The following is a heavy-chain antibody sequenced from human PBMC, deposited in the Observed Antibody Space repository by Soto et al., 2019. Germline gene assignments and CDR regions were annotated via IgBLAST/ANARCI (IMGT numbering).Heavy chain of an antibody. CDR1: DGSIIRSRSF. V-gene: IGHV4-39*01. CDR2: IYYTGTT. Sequence: PSETLSLTCTVSDGSIIRSRSFGAWIRQPPGKGLEWLGSIYYTGTTYYNLSLKSRVSISVDPSKNQFSLNLTSVTAADTAVYYCAKHRFKDKFDYWGQGARVTVSS. J-gene: IGHJ4*02. CDR3: AKHRFKDKFDY. D-gene: IGHD2-15*01.